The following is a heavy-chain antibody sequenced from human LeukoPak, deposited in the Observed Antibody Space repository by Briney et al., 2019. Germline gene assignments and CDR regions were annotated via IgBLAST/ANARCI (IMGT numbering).Heavy chain of an antibody. CDR1: GDSIRSRSYY. J-gene: IGHJ4*02. CDR3: ARDRTNLGIAVAGANY. D-gene: IGHD6-19*01. Sequence: PSETLSLTCTVSGDSIRSRSYYWGWIRQPPGKGLEWIGEINHSGSTNYNPSLKSRVTISVDTSKNQFSLKLSSVTAADTAVYYCARDRTNLGIAVAGANYWGQGTLVTVSS. V-gene: IGHV4-39*07. CDR2: INHSGST.